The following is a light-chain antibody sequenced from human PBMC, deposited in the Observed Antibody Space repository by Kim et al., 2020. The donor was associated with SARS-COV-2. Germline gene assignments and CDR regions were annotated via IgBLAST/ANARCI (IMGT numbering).Light chain of an antibody. CDR2: EVC. V-gene: IGLV2-18*02. J-gene: IGLJ1*01. CDR3: SSVTTSATYV. Sequence: QSVTCSCRGTRSDFGIYNRVSWYQQPPGTAPKVIIYEVCGRPSGVPDRFSGSKSGNTASLTISGLQAEDEADYYCSSVTTSATYVFGTGTKVTVL. CDR1: RSDFGIYNR.